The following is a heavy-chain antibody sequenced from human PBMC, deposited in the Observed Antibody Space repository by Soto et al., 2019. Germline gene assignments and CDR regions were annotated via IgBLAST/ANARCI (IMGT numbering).Heavy chain of an antibody. CDR1: GYTFTSYD. J-gene: IGHJ3*02. CDR3: ARDRGYCSGGSCQPHAFDI. V-gene: IGHV1-8*01. D-gene: IGHD2-15*01. CDR2: MNPNSGNT. Sequence: ASVKVSCKASGYTFTSYDINWVRQATGQGLEWMGWMNPNSGNTGYAQKFQGRVTMTRNTSMSTAYMELRSLRSDDTAVYYCARDRGYCSGGSCQPHAFDIWGQGTMVTVSS.